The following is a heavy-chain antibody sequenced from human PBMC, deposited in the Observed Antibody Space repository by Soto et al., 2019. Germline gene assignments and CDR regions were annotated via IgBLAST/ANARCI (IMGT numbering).Heavy chain of an antibody. CDR2: IYHSGST. CDR3: ARGRSSSFHYYYYYGMDV. D-gene: IGHD6-6*01. CDR1: GGSVSSGSYY. J-gene: IGHJ6*02. V-gene: IGHV4-61*01. Sequence: SETLSLTCTVSGGSVSSGSYYWSWIRQPPGKGLEWIGYIYHSGSTNYNPSLKSRVTISVDTSKNQFSLKLSSVTAADTAVYYCARGRSSSFHYYYYYGMDVWGQGTTVTVSS.